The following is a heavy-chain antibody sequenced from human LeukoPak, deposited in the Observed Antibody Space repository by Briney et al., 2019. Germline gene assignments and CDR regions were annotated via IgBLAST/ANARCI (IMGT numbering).Heavy chain of an antibody. CDR2: IYYSGST. Sequence: KPSETLSLTCAVSGYSISSSNWWGWIRPPPGKGLEWIAYIYYSGSTYYNPSLKSRVTMSVDTSKNQLSLKLSSVTAVDTAVYYCAKSVAWNYYYYMDVWGKGTTVTVSS. CDR3: AKSVAWNYYYYMDV. CDR1: GYSISSSNW. D-gene: IGHD5-12*01. J-gene: IGHJ6*03. V-gene: IGHV4-28*01.